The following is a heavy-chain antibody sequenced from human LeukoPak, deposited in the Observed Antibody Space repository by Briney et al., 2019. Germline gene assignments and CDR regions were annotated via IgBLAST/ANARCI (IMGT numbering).Heavy chain of an antibody. J-gene: IGHJ4*02. D-gene: IGHD3-10*01. CDR1: AGSISSYY. V-gene: IGHV4-59*01. CDR2: MSYTGST. Sequence: SETLSLTCTVSAGSISSYYWSWIRQPPGKGLEWIGSMSYTGSTNYNPSLKGRVTMSVDTSKNQFSLKLSSVTAADTAVYYCARDVNRGDYFDYWGQGTLVTVSS. CDR3: ARDVNRGDYFDY.